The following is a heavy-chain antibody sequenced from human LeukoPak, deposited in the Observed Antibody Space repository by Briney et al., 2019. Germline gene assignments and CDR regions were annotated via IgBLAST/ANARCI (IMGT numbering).Heavy chain of an antibody. V-gene: IGHV3-20*04. CDR3: AKVVSRYGSGSYRGLFDY. Sequence: GGSLRLSCAASGFTGYGMSWVRQAPGKGLEWVSGINWNGGSTGYADSVKGRFTISRDNAKNSLYLQMNSLRAEDTALYYCAKVVSRYGSGSYRGLFDYWGQGTLVTVSS. CDR1: GFTGYG. D-gene: IGHD3-10*01. J-gene: IGHJ4*02. CDR2: INWNGGST.